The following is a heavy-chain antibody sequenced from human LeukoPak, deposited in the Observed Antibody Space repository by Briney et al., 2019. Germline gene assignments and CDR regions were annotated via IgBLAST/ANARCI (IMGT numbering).Heavy chain of an antibody. D-gene: IGHD6-19*01. J-gene: IGHJ4*02. CDR3: AKGSGSGWIFDY. Sequence: PGGSLRLSCAASGFTFSNSAMNWVRQAPGKGLEWVSGLTGGGGTIEYADSVKGRPTISRDNSKNTLYLQMNGLRAEDTAVYYCAKGSGSGWIFDYWGQGTLVTVSS. CDR2: LTGGGGTI. V-gene: IGHV3-23*01. CDR1: GFTFSNSA.